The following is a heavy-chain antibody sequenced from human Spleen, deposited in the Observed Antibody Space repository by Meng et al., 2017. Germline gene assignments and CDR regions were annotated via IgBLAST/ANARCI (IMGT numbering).Heavy chain of an antibody. D-gene: IGHD4-11*01. J-gene: IGHJ5*02. Sequence: EVQLVESGGGLVQPGGSLRLSCAASGFTFSTYAMTWVRQAPGKGLEWVSTISGSGGSTYYPDSVKDRFTISRDNSKNTLYLQMNRLRAEDTAMYYCARDLTVTNWFDPWGQGTLVTVSS. V-gene: IGHV3-23*04. CDR3: ARDLTVTNWFDP. CDR2: ISGSGGST. CDR1: GFTFSTYA.